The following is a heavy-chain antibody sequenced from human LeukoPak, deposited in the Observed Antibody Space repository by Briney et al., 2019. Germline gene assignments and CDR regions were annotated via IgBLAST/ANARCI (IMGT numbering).Heavy chain of an antibody. V-gene: IGHV1-69*06. J-gene: IGHJ4*02. CDR2: IIPIFGTA. Sequence: RASVKVSCKASGGTFSSYAISWVRQAPGQGLEWMGGIIPIFGTANYAQKFQGRVTITADKSTSTAYMELSSLRSEDTAVYYCARFGSDTAMEYYFDYWGQGTLVTVSS. CDR1: GGTFSSYA. D-gene: IGHD5-18*01. CDR3: ARFGSDTAMEYYFDY.